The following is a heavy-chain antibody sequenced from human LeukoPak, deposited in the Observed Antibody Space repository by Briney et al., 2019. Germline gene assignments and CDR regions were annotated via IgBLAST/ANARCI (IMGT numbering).Heavy chain of an antibody. CDR1: GGSFSGYY. V-gene: IGHV4-34*01. CDR3: ARGRRGIGGDLIYGMDV. J-gene: IGHJ6*04. Sequence: SETLSLTCAVYGGSFSGYYWSWIRQPPGEGLEWIGEINHSGSTNYNPSLKSRVTISVDTSKNQFSLKLSSVTAADTAVYYCARGRRGIGGDLIYGMDVWGKGTTVTVSS. D-gene: IGHD2-21*02. CDR2: INHSGST.